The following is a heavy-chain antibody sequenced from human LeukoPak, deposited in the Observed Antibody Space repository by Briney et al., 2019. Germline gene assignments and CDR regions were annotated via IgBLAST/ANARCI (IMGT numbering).Heavy chain of an antibody. J-gene: IGHJ4*02. D-gene: IGHD5-24*01. CDR3: ARHEDGYNIDY. Sequence: GESLKISCKGSGYSFTSYWIGWVRQMPGKGLEWMGIIYPGDSATRYSPSFQGKVTTPAEKSISTAYLQWSSLKASDTAMYYCARHEDGYNIDYWGQGTLVTVSS. CDR1: GYSFTSYW. CDR2: IYPGDSAT. V-gene: IGHV5-51*01.